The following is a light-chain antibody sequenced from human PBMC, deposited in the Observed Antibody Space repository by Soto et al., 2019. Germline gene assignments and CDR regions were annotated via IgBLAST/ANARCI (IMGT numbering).Light chain of an antibody. Sequence: EIVLTQSPGTLSLSPGERATLSCRASQSISSNYLAWYQQKPGQAPRLLIYGASSRATGIPDRFSGSGSGTDFTLTISRLEPGDSAIYYCQQYGSWTFGQGTKVEIK. CDR2: GAS. CDR1: QSISSNY. CDR3: QQYGSWT. J-gene: IGKJ1*01. V-gene: IGKV3-20*01.